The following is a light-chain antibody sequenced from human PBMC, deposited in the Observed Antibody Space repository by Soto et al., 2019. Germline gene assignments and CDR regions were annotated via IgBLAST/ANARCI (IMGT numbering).Light chain of an antibody. CDR1: SGSIANNY. V-gene: IGLV6-57*04. CDR2: ENN. CDR3: QSYDIDFLV. Sequence: NFMLTQPHSVSESPGKTLSISCTRSSGSIANNYVQWYQQRPGSAPTTVIYENNQRLSGVPDRFSGSTDGSSNSASLTISGLQTEDEADYYCQSYDIDFLVFGGGIKLTVL. J-gene: IGLJ2*01.